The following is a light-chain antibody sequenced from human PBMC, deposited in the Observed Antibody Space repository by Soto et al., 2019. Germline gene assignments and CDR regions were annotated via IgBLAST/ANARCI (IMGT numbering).Light chain of an antibody. CDR3: GTWDSSLSGYV. V-gene: IGLV1-51*02. CDR1: TSNIGNNY. J-gene: IGLJ1*01. Sequence: CVLTKPPSVTAAPVHKVTISCSGSTSNIGNNYVSWFQQLPGTAPKLLIYENDKRPSGIPDRFSGSTSGTSATLGITGLQTGDEADYYCGTWDSSLSGYVFATGTKVTVL. CDR2: END.